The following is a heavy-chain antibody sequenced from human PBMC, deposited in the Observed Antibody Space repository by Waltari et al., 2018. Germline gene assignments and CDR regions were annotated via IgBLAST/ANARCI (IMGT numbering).Heavy chain of an antibody. J-gene: IGHJ4*02. V-gene: IGHV4-59*01. Sequence: QVQLQESGPGLVKPSETLSLTCTVSGGSISSYYWSWSRQPPGKGLEWIGYIYYSGSTNYNPSLKSRVTISVDTSKNQFSLKLSSVTAADTAVYYCARAYSSSWWHFDYWGQGTLVTVSS. D-gene: IGHD6-13*01. CDR2: IYYSGST. CDR1: GGSISSYY. CDR3: ARAYSSSWWHFDY.